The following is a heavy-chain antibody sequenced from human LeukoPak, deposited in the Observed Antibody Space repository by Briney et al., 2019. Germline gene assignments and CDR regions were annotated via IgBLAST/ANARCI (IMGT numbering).Heavy chain of an antibody. D-gene: IGHD4-23*01. J-gene: IGHJ4*02. CDR3: TADGGGLFSVVTPRSSPFDY. V-gene: IGHV1-24*01. CDR2: FDPADGET. Sequence: ASVKVSCKVSGYTLNELSMHWVRQSPGKGLEWMGGFDPADGETVHAHRFQGRLTITEDTSTKTGYMGWTSLRSEDTAVYYCTADGGGLFSVVTPRSSPFDYWGQGTLVSVSS. CDR1: GYTLNELS.